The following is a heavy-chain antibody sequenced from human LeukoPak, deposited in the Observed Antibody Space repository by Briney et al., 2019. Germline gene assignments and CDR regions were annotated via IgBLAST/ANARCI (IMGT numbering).Heavy chain of an antibody. CDR2: INPNRGGT. D-gene: IGHD2-8*01. CDR1: GYTFTGYY. V-gene: IGHV1-2*02. Sequence: GASVKVSCKASGYTFTGYYMHWVRQAPGQGLEWMGWINPNRGGTNYAQKFQGRVTMTRDTSISTAYMELSRLRSDDTAVYYCARDRGLGYCTNGVCYSRLWSNDWFDPWGQGTLVTVSS. CDR3: ARDRGLGYCTNGVCYSRLWSNDWFDP. J-gene: IGHJ5*02.